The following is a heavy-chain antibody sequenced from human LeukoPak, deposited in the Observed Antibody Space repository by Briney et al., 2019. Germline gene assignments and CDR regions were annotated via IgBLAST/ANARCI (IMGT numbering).Heavy chain of an antibody. CDR1: GFTFDDYG. J-gene: IGHJ4*02. CDR2: INWNGGST. V-gene: IGHV3-20*04. Sequence: GGSLRLSCAASGFTFDDYGMSWVRQAPGKGREWVSGINWNGGSTGYADSVKGRFTISRDNAKNSLYLQMNSLRAEDTALYYCARGGSTTVTTYVDYWGQGTLVTASS. D-gene: IGHD4-11*01. CDR3: ARGGSTTVTTYVDY.